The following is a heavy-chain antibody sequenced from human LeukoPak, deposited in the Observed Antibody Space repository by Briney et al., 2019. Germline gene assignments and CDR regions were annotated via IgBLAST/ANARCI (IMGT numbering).Heavy chain of an antibody. J-gene: IGHJ4*02. V-gene: IGHV3-30*02. CDR2: IRYDGSNK. CDR1: GFTFSSYG. CDR3: AKDRGDIVATIDY. D-gene: IGHD5-12*01. Sequence: GGSPRLSCAASGFTFSSYGMHWVRQAPGKGLEWVAFIRYDGSNKYYADSVKGRFTISRDNSKNTLYLQMNSLRAEDTAVYYCAKDRGDIVATIDYWGQGTLVTVSS.